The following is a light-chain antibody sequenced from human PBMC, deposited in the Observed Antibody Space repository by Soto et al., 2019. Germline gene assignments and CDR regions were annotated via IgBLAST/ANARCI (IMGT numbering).Light chain of an antibody. CDR3: QQRSNWLRT. V-gene: IGKV3-11*01. J-gene: IGKJ1*01. Sequence: EIVLTQSPATLSLSPGERATLSCRASQSVSSYLAWYQQKPGQAPRLLIYDASNRATGIPARFSGSGSGTDFTLTISSLEPEDFAVYYCQQRSNWLRTFGQGTKVDNK. CDR2: DAS. CDR1: QSVSSY.